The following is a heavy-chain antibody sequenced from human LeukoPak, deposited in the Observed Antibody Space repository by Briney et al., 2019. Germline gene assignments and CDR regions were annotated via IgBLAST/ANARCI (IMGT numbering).Heavy chain of an antibody. CDR3: ARADYDYVWGSYPQPEFYFDY. Sequence: SETLSLTCTVSGGSISSSSYYWGWIRQPPGKGLEWIGSIYYSGSTYYNPSLKSRVTISVDTSKNQFSLKLSSVTAADTAVYYCARADYDYVWGSYPQPEFYFDYWGQGTLVTVSS. V-gene: IGHV4-39*07. D-gene: IGHD3-16*02. CDR2: IYYSGST. CDR1: GGSISSSSYY. J-gene: IGHJ4*02.